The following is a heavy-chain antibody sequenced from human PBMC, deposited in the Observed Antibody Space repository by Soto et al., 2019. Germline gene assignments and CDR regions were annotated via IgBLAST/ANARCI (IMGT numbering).Heavy chain of an antibody. D-gene: IGHD3-10*01. CDR2: INHSGST. J-gene: IGHJ5*02. CDR3: ARGHSRLLWFGGHWFDP. V-gene: IGHV4-34*01. CDR1: GGSFSGYY. Sequence: PSETLSLTCAVYGGSFSGYYWSWIRQPPGKGLEWIGEINHSGSTNYNPSLKSRVTISVDTSKNQFSLKLSSVTAADTAVYYCARGHSRLLWFGGHWFDPWGQGTLVTAPQ.